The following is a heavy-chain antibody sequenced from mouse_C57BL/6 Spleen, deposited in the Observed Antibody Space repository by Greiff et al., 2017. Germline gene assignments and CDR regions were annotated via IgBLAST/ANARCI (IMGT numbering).Heavy chain of an antibody. D-gene: IGHD2-4*01. CDR3: TRYPYDYAFSWFAY. CDR1: GFTFSSYA. V-gene: IGHV5-9-1*02. J-gene: IGHJ3*01. Sequence: DVKLVEPGAGLVKPGGSLKLSCAASGFTFSSYAMPWVRQTPEKRLEWVAYISSGGDYIYYADTVKGRFTISRDNARNTLYLQMSSLKSEDTAMYYCTRYPYDYAFSWFAYWGQGTLLTVSA. CDR2: ISSGGDYI.